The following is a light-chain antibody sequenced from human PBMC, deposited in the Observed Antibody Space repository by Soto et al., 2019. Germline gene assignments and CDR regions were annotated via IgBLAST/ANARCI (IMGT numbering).Light chain of an antibody. V-gene: IGKV1-33*01. Sequence: DIQMTQSPTSLSASVGDRVTITCQASQDISNYLNWYQQKPGKAPRLLIYDASNLETGVPSRFSGSGSGTDFTFIINSXQPEDIAAYYCQQYYSLPLTFGGGTKVDIK. CDR2: DAS. CDR3: QQYYSLPLT. J-gene: IGKJ4*01. CDR1: QDISNY.